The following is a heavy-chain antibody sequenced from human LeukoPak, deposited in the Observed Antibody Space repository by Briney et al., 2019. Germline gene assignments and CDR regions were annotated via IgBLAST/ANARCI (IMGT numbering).Heavy chain of an antibody. CDR1: GYTFTGYY. V-gene: IGHV1-2*02. CDR3: ARDSVTGFDP. D-gene: IGHD4-11*01. J-gene: IGHJ5*02. CDR2: INPNSGGT. Sequence: GASVTVSCKASGYTFTGYYMHWVRQAPGQGLEWMGWINPNSGGTDYAQMFQGRVTVTRDTSISTAYMELSRLRSDDTAVYYCARDSVTGFDPWGQGTLVTVSS.